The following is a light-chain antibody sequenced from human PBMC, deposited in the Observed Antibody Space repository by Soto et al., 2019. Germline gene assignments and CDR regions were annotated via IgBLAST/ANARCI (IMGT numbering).Light chain of an antibody. CDR2: RHN. CDR1: SSNIGSNF. Sequence: QPVLAQPPSASGTPGQRVTISCSGSSSNIGSNFVYWYQQFPGTAPKLLVYRHNQRPSGVPDRFSGSKSGTLASLAISGLRSEDEADYYCAAWDDSLSGVVFGGGTKVTVL. J-gene: IGLJ2*01. CDR3: AAWDDSLSGVV. V-gene: IGLV1-47*01.